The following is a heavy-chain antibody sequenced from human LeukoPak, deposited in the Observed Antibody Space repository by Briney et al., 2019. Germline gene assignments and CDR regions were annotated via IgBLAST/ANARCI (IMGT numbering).Heavy chain of an antibody. J-gene: IGHJ5*02. D-gene: IGHD6-19*01. V-gene: IGHV3-21*01. CDR1: GFTFSNYN. CDR3: ARKCVVAVPGRIVNWFDP. Sequence: PGGSLRLSCAASGFTFSNYNMNWVRQAPGEGLEWVSSITSTSSYIYYADSVKGRFTISRDNAKNSLYLQMNSLRPEDTAVYFCARKCVVAVPGRIVNWFDPWGQGTLVTVPS. CDR2: ITSTSSYI.